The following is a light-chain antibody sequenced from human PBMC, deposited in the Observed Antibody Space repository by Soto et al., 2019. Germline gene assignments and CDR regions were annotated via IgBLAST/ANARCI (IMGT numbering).Light chain of an antibody. CDR3: SSYAGSNNLV. J-gene: IGLJ3*02. CDR1: SSDVGFYNY. Sequence: QSALTQPASVSGSPGQSITISCTGTSSDVGFYNYVSWYQQQHPGKAPKLMIYEVNKRPSGVPDRFSGSKSGNTASLIVSGLQAEDEADYYCSSYAGSNNLVFAGGTKLTVL. V-gene: IGLV2-8*01. CDR2: EVN.